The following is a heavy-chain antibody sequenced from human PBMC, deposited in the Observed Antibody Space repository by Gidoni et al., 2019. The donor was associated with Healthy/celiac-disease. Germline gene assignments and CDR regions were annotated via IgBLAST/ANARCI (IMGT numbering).Heavy chain of an antibody. V-gene: IGHV4-34*01. CDR2: INHSGST. CDR1: GGSFSGYY. J-gene: IGHJ6*03. Sequence: QVQLQQWGAGLLKPSETLSLTCAVYGGSFSGYYWSWIRQPPGKGLEWIGEINHSGSTNYNPSRKSRVTISVDTSKNQCSLKLSSVTAADTAVYYCARGRPHRAYQRTNLAPYYYMDVWGKGTTVTVSS. D-gene: IGHD2-2*01. CDR3: ARGRPHRAYQRTNLAPYYYMDV.